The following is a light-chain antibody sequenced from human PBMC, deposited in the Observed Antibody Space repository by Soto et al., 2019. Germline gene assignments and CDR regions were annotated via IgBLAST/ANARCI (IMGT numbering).Light chain of an antibody. Sequence: EIVLTQSPGTLSLSPWERATLSCRASQSVSSNLAWYQQKPGQAPRLLIYGASTRATGSPDRFSASGSATEFTLTISSLQSEDFAVYYCQQYNDWPRTFGQGTKVDIK. J-gene: IGKJ1*01. CDR1: QSVSSN. CDR2: GAS. V-gene: IGKV3-15*01. CDR3: QQYNDWPRT.